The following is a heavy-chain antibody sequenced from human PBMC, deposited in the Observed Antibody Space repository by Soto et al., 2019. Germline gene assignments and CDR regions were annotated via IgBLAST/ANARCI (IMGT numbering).Heavy chain of an antibody. CDR2: IYYSGSP. V-gene: IGHV4-39*01. D-gene: IGHD4-17*01. J-gene: IGHJ4*02. Sequence: QLQLQESGPGLVRPSETLSLTCTVSGGSISSLTYNWGWIRQPPGKGLEWIGNIYYSGSPYYNPSLKSRVTISVDTSKIQFSLRLRSVTAADTALYYCARHTMTTVTTSDSWGQGTLVTVSS. CDR1: GGSISSLTYN. CDR3: ARHTMTTVTTSDS.